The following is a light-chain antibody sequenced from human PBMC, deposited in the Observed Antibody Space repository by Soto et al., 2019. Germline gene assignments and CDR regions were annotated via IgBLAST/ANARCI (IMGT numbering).Light chain of an antibody. Sequence: DIQMTQSPSSQSASVGDRVTITCQASQDINKNLIWYQQKPGKAPKLLIYDASDLGTGVPSRFSGSGSGTGFTFTISSLQPEDFATYYCQQYESLPLTFGQGTRLEIK. J-gene: IGKJ5*01. CDR1: QDINKN. CDR3: QQYESLPLT. CDR2: DAS. V-gene: IGKV1-33*01.